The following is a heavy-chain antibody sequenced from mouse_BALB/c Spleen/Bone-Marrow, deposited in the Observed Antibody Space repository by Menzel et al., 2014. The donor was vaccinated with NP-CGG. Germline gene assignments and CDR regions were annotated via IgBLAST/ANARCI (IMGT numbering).Heavy chain of an antibody. Sequence: EVQGVESGGGLVQPGGSRKLSCAASGFTFSSFGMHWVRQTPEKGLEWVAYISSGSSTIYYADTVKGRFTISRDNPKNTLFLQVTSLRSEDTAMYYCTRGGNWDDFDYWGQSTTLTVSS. D-gene: IGHD4-1*01. CDR1: GFTFSSFG. CDR3: TRGGNWDDFDY. J-gene: IGHJ2*01. V-gene: IGHV5-17*02. CDR2: ISSGSSTI.